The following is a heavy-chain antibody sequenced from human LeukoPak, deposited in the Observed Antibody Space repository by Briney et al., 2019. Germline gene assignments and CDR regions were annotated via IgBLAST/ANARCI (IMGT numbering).Heavy chain of an antibody. J-gene: IGHJ6*04. CDR1: GFTFSSYE. Sequence: GGSLRLSCAASGFTFSSYEMNWVRQAPGKGLEWVSYSSSSDSTIYYADSVKGRFTISRDNAKNSLYLQMNSLRVEDTAVYYCAELGIAMIGGVWGKGTTVTISS. V-gene: IGHV3-48*03. CDR3: AELGIAMIGGV. D-gene: IGHD3-10*02. CDR2: SSSSDSTI.